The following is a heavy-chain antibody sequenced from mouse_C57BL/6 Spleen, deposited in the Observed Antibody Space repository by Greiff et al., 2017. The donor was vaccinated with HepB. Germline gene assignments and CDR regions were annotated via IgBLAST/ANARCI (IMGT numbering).Heavy chain of an antibody. CDR2: ISSGSSTI. V-gene: IGHV5-17*01. CDR1: GFTFSDYG. J-gene: IGHJ1*03. D-gene: IGHD1-1*01. Sequence: EVKLVESGGGLVKPGGSLKLSCEASGFTFSDYGMHWVRQAPEKGLEWVAYISSGSSTIYYADTVKGRFTISRDNAKNTLFLQMTSLRSEDTAMYYWASYYGSSYGWYFDVWGTGTTVTVAS. CDR3: ASYYGSSYGWYFDV.